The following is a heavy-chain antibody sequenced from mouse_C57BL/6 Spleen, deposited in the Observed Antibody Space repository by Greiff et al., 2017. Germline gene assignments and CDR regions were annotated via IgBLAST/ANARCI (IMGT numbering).Heavy chain of an antibody. CDR2: IYPGDGDT. CDR1: GYAFSSSW. D-gene: IGHD2-3*01. CDR3: APIYDGYYVYLDY. V-gene: IGHV1-82*01. Sequence: VKLMESGPELVKPGASVKISCKASGYAFSSSWVNWVKQRPGKGLEWIGRIYPGDGDTNYNGKFKGKATLTADKSSSTAYMQLSSLTSEDSAVYFCAPIYDGYYVYLDYWGQGATLAVSS. J-gene: IGHJ2*01.